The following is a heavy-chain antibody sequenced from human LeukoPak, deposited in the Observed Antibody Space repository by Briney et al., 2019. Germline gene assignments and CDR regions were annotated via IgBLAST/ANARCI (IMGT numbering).Heavy chain of an antibody. V-gene: IGHV4-59*01. Sequence: SETLSLTCTVSGGSISSYYWSWIRQPPGKGLELIGYIYYSGSTNYNPSLKSRVTISVDTSKNQFSLKLSSVTAADTAVYYCARDSGYYFDYWGQGTLVTVSS. CDR1: GGSISSYY. CDR2: IYYSGST. D-gene: IGHD5-12*01. J-gene: IGHJ4*02. CDR3: ARDSGYYFDY.